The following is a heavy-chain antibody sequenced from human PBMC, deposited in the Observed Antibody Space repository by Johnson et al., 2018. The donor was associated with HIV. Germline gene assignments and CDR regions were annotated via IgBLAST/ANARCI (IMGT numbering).Heavy chain of an antibody. CDR3: ARGLLWFGELLEAFDI. V-gene: IGHV3-66*01. D-gene: IGHD3-10*01. CDR1: GFTFSCHY. J-gene: IGHJ3*02. CDR2: IYIGART. Sequence: VQPVESGGGLFQPGGSLRLSCASSGFTFSCHYMCGVCQASEQGLVCVSVIYIGARTFFAVSVKVRFTISRDNSKNTLYLQMNSLRTEDTAVYYCARGLLWFGELLEAFDIWGQGTMVTVSS.